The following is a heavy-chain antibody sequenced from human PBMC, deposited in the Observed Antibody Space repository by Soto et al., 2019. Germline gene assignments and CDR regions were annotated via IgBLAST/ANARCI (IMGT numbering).Heavy chain of an antibody. CDR3: TTGTTGPSPAY. CDR2: IYSGGST. D-gene: IGHD1-1*01. CDR1: GFTVSSNY. J-gene: IGHJ4*02. Sequence: EVQLVETGGGLIQPGGSLRLSCAASGFTVSSNYMSWVRQAPGKGLEWVSVIYSGGSTYYADSVKGRFTISRDNSKNTLYLQMNSLRAEDTAVYYCTTGTTGPSPAYWGQGTLVTVSS. V-gene: IGHV3-53*02.